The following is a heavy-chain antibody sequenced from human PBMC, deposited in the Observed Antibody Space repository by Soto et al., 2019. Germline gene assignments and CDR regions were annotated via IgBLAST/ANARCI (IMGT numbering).Heavy chain of an antibody. J-gene: IGHJ6*02. Sequence: QVQLVESGGGVVQPGRSLRLSCAASGFTFSSYGMHWVRQAPGKGLEWVAVIWYDGNNKYNEDSVKGRFTISRDNSKNMLYLQMNSLRVEDTAVYYCARGPEGYYDSRGYGGMDVWGQGTTVTVSS. CDR2: IWYDGNNK. CDR1: GFTFSSYG. V-gene: IGHV3-33*01. CDR3: ARGPEGYYDSRGYGGMDV. D-gene: IGHD3-22*01.